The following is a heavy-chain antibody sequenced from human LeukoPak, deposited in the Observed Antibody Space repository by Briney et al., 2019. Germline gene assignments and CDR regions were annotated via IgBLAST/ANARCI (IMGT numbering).Heavy chain of an antibody. CDR3: ARSQFGDAFDI. V-gene: IGHV1-8*03. D-gene: IGHD3-16*01. J-gene: IGHJ3*02. CDR1: GYTFTSYD. Sequence: GASVTVSCKASGYTFTSYDINWVRQATGQGLEWMGWMNPNSGNTGYAQKFQGRVTITRNTSISTAYMELSSLRSEDTAVYYCARSQFGDAFDIWGQGTMVTVSS. CDR2: MNPNSGNT.